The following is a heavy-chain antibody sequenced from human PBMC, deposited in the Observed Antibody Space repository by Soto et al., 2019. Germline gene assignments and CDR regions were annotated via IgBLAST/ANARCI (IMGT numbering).Heavy chain of an antibody. D-gene: IGHD6-13*01. CDR3: ARHHSSGYSSSWYGGYYYYGMDV. J-gene: IGHJ6*02. CDR1: GYTFTSYY. CDR2: RNPNSGNT. Sequence: AAVKVSCKASGYTFTSYYINWVRQATGQGREWMGWRNPNSGNTGYAQKFQGRVTTTRNTSISTAYMGLSSLRSEDTAVYYCARHHSSGYSSSWYGGYYYYGMDVWGQGTTVTVSS. V-gene: IGHV1-8*01.